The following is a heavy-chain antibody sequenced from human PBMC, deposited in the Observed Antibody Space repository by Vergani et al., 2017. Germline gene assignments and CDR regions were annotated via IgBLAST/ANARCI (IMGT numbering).Heavy chain of an antibody. CDR3: VRARCSGPCFMSNWFDS. CDR2: IKSDGSIT. J-gene: IGHJ5*01. CDR1: GFSFSGYW. Sequence: EVQLVESGGGLIHPGGSLRLSCEGSGFSFSGYWMHWVRQSPEKGLVWVSRIKSDGSITNYADSVKGRFTISRDNAKTTLYLEMNSLRGDDTAIYYCVRARCSGPCFMSNWFDSWGQGTLVTVSS. V-gene: IGHV3-74*01. D-gene: IGHD5-12*01.